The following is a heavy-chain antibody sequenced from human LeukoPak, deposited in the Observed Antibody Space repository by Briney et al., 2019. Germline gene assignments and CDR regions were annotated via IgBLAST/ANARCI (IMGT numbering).Heavy chain of an antibody. CDR1: GGSIRSYY. J-gene: IGHJ3*02. D-gene: IGHD1-14*01. V-gene: IGHV4-59*01. CDR2: IYYSGST. CDR3: ARDGRTPLGAFDI. Sequence: SETLSLTCTVSGGSIRSYYWSWIRQPPGKGLEWIGYIYYSGSTNYNPSLKSRVTISVDTSKNQFSLKLSSVTAADTAVYYCARDGRTPLGAFDIWGQGTMVTVSS.